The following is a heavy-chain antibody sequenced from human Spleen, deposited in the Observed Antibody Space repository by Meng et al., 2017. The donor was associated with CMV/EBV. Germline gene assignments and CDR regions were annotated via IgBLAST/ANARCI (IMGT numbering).Heavy chain of an antibody. CDR1: GGSVTTDSYY. J-gene: IGHJ5*02. Sequence: SETLSLTCTVSGGSVTTDSYYWSWIRQAPGRGLEWFGFVDSSETNTYNPSLKSNVTMSVDTSKNQFSLKIHSLNAEDTAVYYCARVCPDNDFWSGHSGWWLDVWGQGILVTVSS. D-gene: IGHD3-3*01. CDR3: ARVCPDNDFWSGHSGWWLDV. CDR2: VDSSETN. V-gene: IGHV4-61*01.